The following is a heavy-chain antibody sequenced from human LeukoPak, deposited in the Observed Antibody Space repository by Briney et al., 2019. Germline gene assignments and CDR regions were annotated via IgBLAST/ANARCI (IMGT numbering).Heavy chain of an antibody. D-gene: IGHD2-21*02. Sequence: VASVKVSCKASGYTFTSYGISWVRQAPGQGPEWMGWISAYNGNTNYAQKLQGRVTMTTDTSTSTAYMELRSLRSDDTAVYYCAREAYCGGDCYSFDYWGQGTLVTVSS. CDR3: AREAYCGGDCYSFDY. CDR1: GYTFTSYG. V-gene: IGHV1-18*01. CDR2: ISAYNGNT. J-gene: IGHJ4*02.